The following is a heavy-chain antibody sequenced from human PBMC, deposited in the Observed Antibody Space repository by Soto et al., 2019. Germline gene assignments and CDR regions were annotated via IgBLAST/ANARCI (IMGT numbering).Heavy chain of an antibody. D-gene: IGHD3-3*01. CDR2: ISAYNGNT. Sequence: ASVKVSCKASGYTFTSYGISWVRQAPGQGLEWMGWISAYNGNTNYAQKLQGRVTMTTDTSTSTAYMELRSLRSDDTAVYYCARESYDFFEVVTDMDVWAQGTTVTVSS. V-gene: IGHV1-18*01. CDR3: ARESYDFFEVVTDMDV. J-gene: IGHJ6*02. CDR1: GYTFTSYG.